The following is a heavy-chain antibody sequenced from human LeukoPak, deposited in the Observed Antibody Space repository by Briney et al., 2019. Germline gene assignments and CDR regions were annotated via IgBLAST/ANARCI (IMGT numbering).Heavy chain of an antibody. D-gene: IGHD3-9*01. J-gene: IGHJ3*02. Sequence: GESRKISCKGSGYNFATYWIVWVRQMPGKGLEWMGVIYPVDSDTRYSPSFQGQVTISADKSNTTTYLQWTSLKASDTAMYYCAKLGGYDILTGDAFDIWGQGIMVTVSS. V-gene: IGHV5-51*01. CDR1: GYNFATYW. CDR2: IYPVDSDT. CDR3: AKLGGYDILTGDAFDI.